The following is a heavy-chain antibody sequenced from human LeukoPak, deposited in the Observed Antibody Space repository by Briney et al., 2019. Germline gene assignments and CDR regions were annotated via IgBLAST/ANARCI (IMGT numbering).Heavy chain of an antibody. CDR1: GFTFSSYS. V-gene: IGHV3-48*01. J-gene: IGHJ4*02. CDR2: ISSSSSTI. CDR3: AAGRNSYAYFDS. D-gene: IGHD5-18*01. Sequence: GGSLRLSCAASGFTFSSYSMNWVRQAPGKGLEWVSYISSSSSTIYYADSVKGRFTISRDKAKNSLYLQMNSLRAEDTAFYYCAAGRNSYAYFDSWGQGALVTVSS.